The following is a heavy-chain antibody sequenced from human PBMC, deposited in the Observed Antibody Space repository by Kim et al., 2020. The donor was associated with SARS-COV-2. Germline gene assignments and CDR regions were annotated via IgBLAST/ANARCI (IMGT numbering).Heavy chain of an antibody. CDR3: AKGLTTMIVDYYGFDY. J-gene: IGHJ4*02. CDR2: ISWNSGSI. V-gene: IGHV3-9*01. Sequence: GGSLRLSCAASGFTFDDYAMHWVRQAPGKGLEWVSGISWNSGSIGYADSVKGRFTISRDNAKNSLYLQMNSLRAEDTALYYCAKGLTTMIVDYYGFDYWGQGTLVTVSS. CDR1: GFTFDDYA. D-gene: IGHD3-22*01.